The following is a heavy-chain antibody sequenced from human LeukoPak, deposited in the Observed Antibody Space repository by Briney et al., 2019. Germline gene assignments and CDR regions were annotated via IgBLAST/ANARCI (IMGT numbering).Heavy chain of an antibody. CDR3: AGAVDTAMVRHYYYYYGMDV. CDR2: IIPIFGTA. J-gene: IGHJ6*02. V-gene: IGHV1-69*13. CDR1: GGTFSSYA. Sequence: VASVKVSCKASGGTFSSYAISWVRQAPRQGLEWMGGIIPIFGTANYAQKFQGRVTITADESTSTAYMELSSLRSEDTAVYYCAGAVDTAMVRHYYYYYGMDVWGQGTTVTVSS. D-gene: IGHD5-18*01.